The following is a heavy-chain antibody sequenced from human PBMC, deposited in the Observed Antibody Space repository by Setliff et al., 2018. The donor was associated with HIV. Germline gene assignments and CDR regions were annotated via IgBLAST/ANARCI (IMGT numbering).Heavy chain of an antibody. J-gene: IGHJ5*02. CDR2: IIPMVGTP. CDR1: GGTFSAHG. Sequence: SVKVSCKAVGGTFSAHGISWVRQAPGQGLEWMGGIIPMVGTPNYAQRFQGRVTITADESTRTVYMELSRLRSDDTAVYYCARGGTYYYNSGSYMSLTNNYFDPWGQGTLVTVSS. CDR3: ARGGTYYYNSGSYMSLTNNYFDP. D-gene: IGHD3-10*01. V-gene: IGHV1-69*13.